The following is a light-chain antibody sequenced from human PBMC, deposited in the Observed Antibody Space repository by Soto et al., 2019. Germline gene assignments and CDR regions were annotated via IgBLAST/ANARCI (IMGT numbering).Light chain of an antibody. V-gene: IGKV3-11*01. J-gene: IGKJ5*01. Sequence: IVLTQSPATLSLSPGGRATLSCRASQSVRNYLAWYQQKPGQAPRLLIYDASQRATGIPARFSGSGSGTDFSLTISSLEPEDSGIYYCQQRSSWPTITFGQGTRLEIK. CDR2: DAS. CDR1: QSVRNY. CDR3: QQRSSWPTIT.